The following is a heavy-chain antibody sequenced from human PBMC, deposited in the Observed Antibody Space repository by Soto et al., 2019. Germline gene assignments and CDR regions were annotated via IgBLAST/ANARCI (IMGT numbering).Heavy chain of an antibody. Sequence: QVLLVQSGGGVVQPGTSLRLSCAASGFTFSSHGMHWVRQAPGKGLEWVAVIWYDGREKYYRDSVKGRFTISRDNSKNTLYLQMNSLTVEDTAVYYCARWGNWKVADYWGQGTLVTVSS. J-gene: IGHJ4*02. CDR2: IWYDGREK. CDR1: GFTFSSHG. D-gene: IGHD1-1*01. CDR3: ARWGNWKVADY. V-gene: IGHV3-33*01.